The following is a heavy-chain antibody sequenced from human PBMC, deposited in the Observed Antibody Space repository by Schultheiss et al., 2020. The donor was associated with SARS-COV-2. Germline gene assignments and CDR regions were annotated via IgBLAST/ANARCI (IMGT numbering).Heavy chain of an antibody. D-gene: IGHD3-9*01. CDR3: ARDVFRLFDHRKGLDY. Sequence: SETLSLTCTVSGGSISSYYWSWIRQPPGKGLEWIGYIYYSGSTYYNPSLKSRVTISVDTSKNQFSLRLSSVTAADTAVYFCARDVFRLFDHRKGLDYWGQGTLVTVSS. J-gene: IGHJ4*02. CDR2: IYYSGST. CDR1: GGSISSYY. V-gene: IGHV4-59*12.